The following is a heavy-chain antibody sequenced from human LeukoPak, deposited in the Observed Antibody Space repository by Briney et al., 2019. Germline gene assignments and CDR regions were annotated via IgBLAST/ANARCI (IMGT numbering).Heavy chain of an antibody. CDR3: AKDSGFDYMDS. CDR1: GFTFSDYA. CDR2: ITGLGYST. J-gene: IGHJ4*02. V-gene: IGHV3-23*01. Sequence: PGGSLRLSCAASGFTFSDYAMTWVRQAPGKGLEWVSSITGLGYSTFYADSVKGRFIISRDNSKKTFYLQMNSLRVEDTATYFFAKDSGFDYMDSWGQGTLVTVSS. D-gene: IGHD5-12*01.